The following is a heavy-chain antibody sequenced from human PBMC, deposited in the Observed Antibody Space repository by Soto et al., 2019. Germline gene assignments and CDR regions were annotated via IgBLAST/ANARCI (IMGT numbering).Heavy chain of an antibody. Sequence: QTLSLTCGTAGDSVPSNDATWDWIRQSPSRGLEWLGRTYYRSRWQTDYAISVKSRISINPDTSNNQVSLQLNSVTPDDTAVYYCAREGVAPYYYYGMDVSGQGTPVTVFS. CDR3: AREGVAPYYYYGMDV. D-gene: IGHD5-12*01. V-gene: IGHV6-1*01. CDR1: GDSVPSNDAT. CDR2: TYYRSRWQT. J-gene: IGHJ6*02.